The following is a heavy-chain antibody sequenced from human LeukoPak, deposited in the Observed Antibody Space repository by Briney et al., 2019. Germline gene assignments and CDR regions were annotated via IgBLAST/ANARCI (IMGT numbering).Heavy chain of an antibody. CDR1: GGSISSSNW. J-gene: IGHJ6*02. CDR2: IYHSGST. V-gene: IGHV4-4*02. CDR3: ARLIAYCGGDCPPNAVDV. D-gene: IGHD2-21*02. Sequence: SETLSLTCAVSGGSISSSNWWSWVRQPPGKGLEWIGEIYHSGSTNYNPSLKSRVTISVDKSKNQFSLKLSSVTAADTAVYYCARLIAYCGGDCPPNAVDVWGQGTTVTVSS.